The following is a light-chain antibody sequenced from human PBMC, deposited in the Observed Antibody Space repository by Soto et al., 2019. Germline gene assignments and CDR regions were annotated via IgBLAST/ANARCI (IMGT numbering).Light chain of an antibody. CDR3: ATWDDSLKGGV. V-gene: IGLV1-44*01. Sequence: QSVLTQPPSVSGTPGQRVTISCSGSSSNIGSNPVNWYQQVPGTPPKLLMFTNHQRPSGVPDRFSGSKSGTSASLAISGLQSEDEADYYCATWDDSLKGGVFGGGTKVTVL. CDR1: SSNIGSNP. CDR2: TNH. J-gene: IGLJ2*01.